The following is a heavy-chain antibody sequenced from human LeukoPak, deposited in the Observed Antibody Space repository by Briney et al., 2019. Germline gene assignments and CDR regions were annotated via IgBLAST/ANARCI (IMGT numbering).Heavy chain of an antibody. J-gene: IGHJ4*02. V-gene: IGHV4-30-4*01. Sequence: SETLSLTCTVSGGSISSGDYYWSWIRQPPGKGLEWIGYIYYSGTTYYNPSLKSRVTISVDTSKNQFSLRLSSVTAADTAVYYCARHREDIVVVPFDYWGQGTLVTVPS. D-gene: IGHD2-2*01. CDR2: IYYSGTT. CDR3: ARHREDIVVVPFDY. CDR1: GGSISSGDYY.